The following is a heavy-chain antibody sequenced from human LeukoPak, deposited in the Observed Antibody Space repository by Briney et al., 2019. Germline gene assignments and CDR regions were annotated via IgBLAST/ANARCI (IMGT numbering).Heavy chain of an antibody. CDR2: INPNSGGT. V-gene: IGHV1-2*02. J-gene: IGHJ4*02. D-gene: IGHD6-13*01. CDR1: GYTFTGYY. CDR3: ARAGSSSRWVNDY. Sequence: GASVKVSCKAPGYTFTGYYMHWVRQAPGQGLEWMGWINPNSGGTNYAQKFQGRVTMTRDTSISTAYMELSRLRSDDTAVFYCARAGSSSRWVNDYWGQGTLVTVSS.